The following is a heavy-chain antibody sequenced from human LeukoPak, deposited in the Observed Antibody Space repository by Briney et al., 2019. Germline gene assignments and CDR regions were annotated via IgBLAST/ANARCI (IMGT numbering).Heavy chain of an antibody. D-gene: IGHD3-3*01. Sequence: GASVKVSCKASGYTFTNFAISWVRQAPGKGLEWMGWINPYNGNTKYALKVQGRVTMTTDTSTSTAYMELRSLSPDDTAVFYCARGRIPARLRELGVVTDRHYYMDVWGKGTTVTVSS. CDR3: ARGRIPARLRELGVVTDRHYYMDV. CDR2: INPYNGNT. CDR1: GYTFTNFA. V-gene: IGHV1-18*01. J-gene: IGHJ6*03.